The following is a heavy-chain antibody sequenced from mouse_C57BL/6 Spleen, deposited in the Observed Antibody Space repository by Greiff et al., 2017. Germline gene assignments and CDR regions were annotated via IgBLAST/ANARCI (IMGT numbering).Heavy chain of an antibody. J-gene: IGHJ4*01. Sequence: EVKLQESGPGLVKPSQSLSLTCSVTGYSITSGYYWNWIRQFPGNKLEWMGYIRYDGSNNYNPSLKNRITITRDTSKNQFFLQLNSVTTEDSATYYCAREALRYAMDYWGQGTSVTVSS. V-gene: IGHV3-6*01. CDR1: GYSITSGYY. D-gene: IGHD1-1*01. CDR2: IRYDGSN. CDR3: AREALRYAMDY.